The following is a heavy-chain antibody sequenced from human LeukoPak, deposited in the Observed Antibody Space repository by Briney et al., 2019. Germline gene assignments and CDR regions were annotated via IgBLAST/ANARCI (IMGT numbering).Heavy chain of an antibody. V-gene: IGHV4-61*02. D-gene: IGHD5-12*01. Sequence: SQTLSLTCTVSGGSISSGSYYWSWIRQPAGKGLEWIGRIYTSGSTNYNPSLKSRVTISVDTSKNQFSLKLSSVTAADTAVYYCARGGYSGYDWVYWGQGTLVTVSS. CDR2: IYTSGST. CDR3: ARGGYSGYDWVY. J-gene: IGHJ4*02. CDR1: GGSISSGSYY.